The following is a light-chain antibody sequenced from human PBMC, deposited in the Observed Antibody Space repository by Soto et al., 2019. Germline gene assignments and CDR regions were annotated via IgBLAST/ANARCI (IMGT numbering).Light chain of an antibody. J-gene: IGLJ3*02. CDR2: DVS. Sequence: QSVLTQPASVSGSPGQSITISYTGTSSDVGASKSVSWYQQHPGKSPKLLIYDVSSRPSGVSNRFSGSTSGNTASLTLSGVKAEYEADYYFCSNTSSNTLVFGGETKVTVL. CDR1: SSDVGASKS. CDR3: CSNTSSNTLV. V-gene: IGLV2-14*01.